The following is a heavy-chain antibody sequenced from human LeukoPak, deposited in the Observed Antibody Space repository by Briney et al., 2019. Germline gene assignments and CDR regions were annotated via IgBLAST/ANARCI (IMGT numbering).Heavy chain of an antibody. J-gene: IGHJ4*02. CDR3: ARSGGYSGYDVDY. Sequence: SETLSLTCTVSGGSINTYYWHWIRQPPGRGLEWIGYISYSGSTNYNPSLKSRVTTSIDKSKNQFSLKLSSVTAADTAVYYCARSGGYSGYDVDYWGQGTLVTVSS. CDR2: ISYSGST. V-gene: IGHV4-59*01. D-gene: IGHD5-12*01. CDR1: GGSINTYY.